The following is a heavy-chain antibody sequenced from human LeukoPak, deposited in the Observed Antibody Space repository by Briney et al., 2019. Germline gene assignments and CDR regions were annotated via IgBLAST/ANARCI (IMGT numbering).Heavy chain of an antibody. D-gene: IGHD5-24*01. CDR2: ISGDGGST. CDR3: AKDIWPGWWLQLDY. CDR1: GLPFYFYA. J-gene: IGHJ4*02. V-gene: IGHV3-43*02. Sequence: GGPLSLLCRPCGLPFYFYAVLGPPDARGRAVVGFFLISGDGGSTYYADSVKGRFTISRDNSKNSLYLQMNSLRTGDTALYYCAKDIWPGWWLQLDYWGQGTLVTVSS.